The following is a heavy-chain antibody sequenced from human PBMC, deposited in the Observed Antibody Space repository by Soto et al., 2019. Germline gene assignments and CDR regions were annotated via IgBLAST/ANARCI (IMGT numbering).Heavy chain of an antibody. J-gene: IGHJ6*01. CDR2: IWYDGSNK. Sequence: QGQLAESGGGVVQPGRSLRLSCAASGFTFSSYGMHWVRQAPGKGLEWVAVIWYDGSNKYYADSVKGRFTISRDNSKNTLYLQMNSLRAEDTAVYYCARGELLTCSDTSCYRYYYGMNVW. CDR1: GFTFSSYG. V-gene: IGHV3-33*01. CDR3: ARGELLTCSDTSCYRYYYGMNV. D-gene: IGHD2-2*01.